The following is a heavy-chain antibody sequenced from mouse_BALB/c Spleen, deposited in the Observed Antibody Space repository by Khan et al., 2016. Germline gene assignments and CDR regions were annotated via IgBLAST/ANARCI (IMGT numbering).Heavy chain of an antibody. D-gene: IGHD2-1*01. Sequence: QVQLKESGAELAKPGASVKMSCKASGYTFTSYWMHWVKQRPGQGLEWIGYINPSTGYTEYNQKFKDKATLTADKSSSTAYMQLSSLTSADSAVYYCAYLGNYDYWGQGSTLTVSS. CDR1: GYTFTSYW. V-gene: IGHV1-7*01. CDR3: AYLGNYDY. CDR2: INPSTGYT. J-gene: IGHJ2*01.